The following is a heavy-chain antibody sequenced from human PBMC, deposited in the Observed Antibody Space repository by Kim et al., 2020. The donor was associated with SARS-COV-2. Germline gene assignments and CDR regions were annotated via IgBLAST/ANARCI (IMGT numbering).Heavy chain of an antibody. J-gene: IGHJ3*02. Sequence: ASVKVSCKASGYTFTSYAMNWVRQAPGQGLEWMGWINTNTGNPTYAQGFTGRFVFSWDTSVSTAYLQISSLKAEDTAVYYCAREAQQLDSGCAFDIWGQGTMVTVSS. CDR1: GYTFTSYA. CDR3: AREAQQLDSGCAFDI. CDR2: INTNTGNP. V-gene: IGHV7-4-1*02. D-gene: IGHD6-13*01.